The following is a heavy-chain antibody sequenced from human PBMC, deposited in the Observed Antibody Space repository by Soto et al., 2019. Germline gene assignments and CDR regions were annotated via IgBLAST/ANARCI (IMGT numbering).Heavy chain of an antibody. D-gene: IGHD3-9*01. CDR1: GFAFSSYA. Sequence: QSGGSLRLSCAASGFAFSSYAMSWVRQAPGKGLEWVSAISGSGGSTYYADSVKGRFTISRDNSKNTLYLQMNSLRAEDTAVYYCEIDGYFDFYNWFDPWGQGTLVTVSS. CDR3: EIDGYFDFYNWFDP. J-gene: IGHJ5*02. V-gene: IGHV3-23*01. CDR2: ISGSGGST.